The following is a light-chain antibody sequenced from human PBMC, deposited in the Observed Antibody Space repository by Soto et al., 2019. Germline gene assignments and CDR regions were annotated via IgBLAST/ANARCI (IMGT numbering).Light chain of an antibody. CDR1: NSRSGSNY. V-gene: IGLV1-47*01. CDR3: AKWDDSLRVYV. Sequence: QSVLPQPPSASGTPGQRATISCSTSNSRSGSNYVYWYQQLPGTAPKLLIYRNDQRPSGVPDRFSDSKSGTSASLAVSGLRSEDEADYYCAKWDDSLRVYVYGTGTKVTVL. CDR2: RND. J-gene: IGLJ1*01.